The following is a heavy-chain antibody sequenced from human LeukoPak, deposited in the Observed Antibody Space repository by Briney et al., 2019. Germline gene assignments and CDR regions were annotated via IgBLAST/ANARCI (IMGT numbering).Heavy chain of an antibody. CDR3: ARDSPFQGDHAFDI. CDR1: GFTFSSYS. Sequence: GGSLRLSCAASGFTFSSYSMNWVRQAPGKGLEWVSYISSSSSTIYYADSVKGRFTISRDNAKNSLYLQMNSLRAEDTAVYYCARDSPFQGDHAFDIWGQGTMVTVSS. CDR2: ISSSSSTI. J-gene: IGHJ3*02. V-gene: IGHV3-48*01. D-gene: IGHD3-16*01.